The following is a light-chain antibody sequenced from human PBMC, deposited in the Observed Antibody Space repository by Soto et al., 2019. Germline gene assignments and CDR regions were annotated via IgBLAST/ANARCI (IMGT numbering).Light chain of an antibody. Sequence: DIQMTQSPSTLSASVGDTFTFTCLASQSVSGWLAWYQQKPGEAPKLLIYDASALPRGVPSRFSGSGSGTKFTLTIASLQPDDFATYYCQQYETCSGTFGPGTKVDIK. CDR1: QSVSGW. V-gene: IGKV1-5*01. J-gene: IGKJ1*01. CDR2: DAS. CDR3: QQYETCSGT.